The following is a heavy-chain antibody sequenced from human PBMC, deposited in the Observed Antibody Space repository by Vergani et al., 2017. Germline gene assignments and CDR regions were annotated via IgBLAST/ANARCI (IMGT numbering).Heavy chain of an antibody. V-gene: IGHV1-24*01. CDR2: FDPEDGET. D-gene: IGHD3-16*01. CDR3: ATGLTFGGVDHAN. J-gene: IGHJ4*02. Sequence: QVQLVQSGAEVKKPRASVKLSCKVSGYTLTELSMHWVRQAPGNGLEWLGGFDPEDGETIYAQKFQGRVTMTEDTSTDTAYMGLSSLRSEATAVYYCATGLTFGGVDHANWGQGTLVTVSS. CDR1: GYTLTELS.